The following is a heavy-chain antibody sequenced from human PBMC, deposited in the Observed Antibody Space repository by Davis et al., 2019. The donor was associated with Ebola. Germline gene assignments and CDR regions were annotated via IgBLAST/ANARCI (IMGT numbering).Heavy chain of an antibody. J-gene: IGHJ6*02. D-gene: IGHD3-10*01. V-gene: IGHV3-21*01. CDR1: EFSFSNYW. Sequence: GESLKISCVASEFSFSNYWMHWVRQVPGKGLEWVSSISSSSSYIYYADSVKGRFTISSDNAKNSLYLQMNSLRAEDTAVYYCARDRGPGQYYYGMDVWGQGTTVTVSS. CDR3: ARDRGPGQYYYGMDV. CDR2: ISSSSSYI.